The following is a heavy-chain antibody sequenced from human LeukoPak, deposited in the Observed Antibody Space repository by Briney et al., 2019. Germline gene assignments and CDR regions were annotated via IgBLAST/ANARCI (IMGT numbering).Heavy chain of an antibody. CDR3: ARGKAAMVTNYFDY. Sequence: SVKVSCKASGGTFSSYAISWVRQAPGQGLEWMGGIIPIFGTANYAQKFQGRVTITADKSTSTAYMELSSLRSEDTAVYYCARGKAAMVTNYFDYWGQGTLVTVSS. J-gene: IGHJ4*02. D-gene: IGHD5-18*01. CDR1: GGTFSSYA. V-gene: IGHV1-69*06. CDR2: IIPIFGTA.